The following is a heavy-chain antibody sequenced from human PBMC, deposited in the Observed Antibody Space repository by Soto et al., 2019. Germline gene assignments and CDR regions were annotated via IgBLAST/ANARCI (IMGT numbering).Heavy chain of an antibody. Sequence: SETLSLTCSVSGGSVSSKTYYWSWIRQPPGKRLEWLGYVHYSGTTNYNPSLKSRVTISVDLSKNQFSMRRSSVTTADTALYYCARTTAVPNTLRSRYCFYYWGQGTLVTVSS. CDR2: VHYSGTT. CDR1: GGSVSSKTYY. J-gene: IGHJ4*02. D-gene: IGHD4-17*01. V-gene: IGHV4-61*01. CDR3: ARTTAVPNTLRSRYCFYY.